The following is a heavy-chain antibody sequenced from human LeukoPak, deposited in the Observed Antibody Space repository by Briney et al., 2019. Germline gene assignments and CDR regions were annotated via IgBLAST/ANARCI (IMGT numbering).Heavy chain of an antibody. CDR1: GYSFTGYY. D-gene: IGHD3-9*01. CDR3: ARVSSFDWLYYFDY. J-gene: IGHJ4*02. CDR2: INPNSGDT. V-gene: IGHV1-2*02. Sequence: GGSVKLSRKASGYSFTGYYIHWVRPAPGQELECMGWINPNSGDTNYAQKFQGRVTMTRDTSISTAYMELSRLRSDDTAIYYCARVSSFDWLYYFDYWGQGTLVTVSS.